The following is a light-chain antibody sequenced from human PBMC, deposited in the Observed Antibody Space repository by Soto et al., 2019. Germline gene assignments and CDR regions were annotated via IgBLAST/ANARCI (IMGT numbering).Light chain of an antibody. CDR2: DAS. CDR3: QQYNSWPPIT. CDR1: ESVSRN. Sequence: EVVMTQSPATLSVSPGERATLSCRASESVSRNLAWYQQKPGQAPRLLIYDASKRATGIPDRFSGGGSGTEFTLTISSLQSEDFVVYYCQQYNSWPPITFGQGTRLEIK. J-gene: IGKJ5*01. V-gene: IGKV3-15*01.